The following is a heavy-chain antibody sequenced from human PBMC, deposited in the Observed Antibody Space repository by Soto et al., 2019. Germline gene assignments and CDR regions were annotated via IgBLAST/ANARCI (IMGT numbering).Heavy chain of an antibody. D-gene: IGHD3-10*01. Sequence: QVQLQESGPGLVKPSQTLSLTCTVSGGSISSGGYFWSWMRQHPGKGLEWIGDINYSGSTYSNPSLKSRVTTSVDTSKNQFSLKLSSVTAADTAVYYCARDILLWFGELPPRAHDAFDIWGQGTMVTVSS. CDR3: ARDILLWFGELPPRAHDAFDI. J-gene: IGHJ3*02. CDR2: INYSGST. CDR1: GGSISSGGYF. V-gene: IGHV4-31*03.